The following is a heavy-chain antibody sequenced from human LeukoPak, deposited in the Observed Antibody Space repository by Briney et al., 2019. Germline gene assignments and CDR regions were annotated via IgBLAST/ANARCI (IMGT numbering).Heavy chain of an antibody. CDR1: GYSLSNDYY. Sequence: SETLSLTCDVSGYSLSNDYYGGWIRKPPGKGLEWIGSIYHTGSSYYNPSLKSRVAISVDTSKNELFLKMTSVTDANMSVYCCARGGIVVAVYFDFWGRGTLVTVSS. CDR3: ARGGIVVAVYFDF. J-gene: IGHJ4*02. D-gene: IGHD2-15*01. CDR2: IYHTGSS. V-gene: IGHV4-38-2*01.